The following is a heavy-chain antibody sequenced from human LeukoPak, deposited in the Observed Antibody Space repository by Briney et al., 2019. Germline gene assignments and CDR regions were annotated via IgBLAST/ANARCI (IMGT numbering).Heavy chain of an antibody. CDR1: TFTFRNKW. CDR2: INQDGSEK. CDR3: ASRYSASDF. V-gene: IGHV3-7*01. J-gene: IGHJ4*02. D-gene: IGHD1-26*01. Sequence: GGSLRLSCAASTFTFRNKWMTWVRQAPGKGLEWVANINQDGSEKYYVDSVKGRFTNSRDNTKNSLYLQMNSLRVEDTAMYYCASRYSASDFWGQGTLVTVSS.